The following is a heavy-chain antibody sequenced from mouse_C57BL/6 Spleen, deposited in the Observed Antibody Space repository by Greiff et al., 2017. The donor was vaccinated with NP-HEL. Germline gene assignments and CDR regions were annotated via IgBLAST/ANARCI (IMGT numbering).Heavy chain of an antibody. V-gene: IGHV1-80*01. CDR3: ARRGTVVDYAMDY. CDR2: IYPGDGDT. D-gene: IGHD1-1*01. Sequence: QVQLQQSGAELVKPGASVKISCKASGYAFSSYWMNWVKQRPGKGLEWIGQIYPGDGDTNYNGKFKGKATLTADKSSSTAYMQLSSLTSEDSAVYFCARRGTVVDYAMDYWGQGTSVTVSS. CDR1: GYAFSSYW. J-gene: IGHJ4*01.